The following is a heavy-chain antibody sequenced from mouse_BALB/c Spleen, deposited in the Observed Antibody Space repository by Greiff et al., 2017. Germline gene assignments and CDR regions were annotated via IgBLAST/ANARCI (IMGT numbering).Heavy chain of an antibody. J-gene: IGHJ4*01. CDR3: ARDYYGNYAMDY. CDR1: GYTFTSYN. Sequence: LQQPGAELVKPGASVKMSCKASGYTFTSYNMHWVKQTPGQGLEWIGAIYPGNGDTSYNQKFKGKATLTADKSSSTAYMQLSSLTSEDSAVYYCARDYYGNYAMDYWGQGTSVTVSS. CDR2: IYPGNGDT. D-gene: IGHD1-1*01. V-gene: IGHV1-12*01.